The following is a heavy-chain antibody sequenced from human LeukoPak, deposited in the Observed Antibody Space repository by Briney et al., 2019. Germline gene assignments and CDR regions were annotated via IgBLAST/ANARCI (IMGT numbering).Heavy chain of an antibody. CDR2: IYYSGST. D-gene: IGHD3-22*01. CDR3: ARDRGYYDSGGYYS. Sequence: PSETLSLTCTVSGGSISSYYWSWIRQPPGKGLEWIGYIYYSGSTNYNPSLKSRVTISVDTSKNQFSLKLSSVTAADTAVYYCARDRGYYDSGGYYSWGQGTLVTVSS. CDR1: GGSISSYY. V-gene: IGHV4-59*12. J-gene: IGHJ5*02.